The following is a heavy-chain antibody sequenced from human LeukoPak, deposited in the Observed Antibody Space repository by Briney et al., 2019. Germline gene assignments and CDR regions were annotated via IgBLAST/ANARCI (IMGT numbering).Heavy chain of an antibody. D-gene: IGHD6-13*01. CDR2: ISNDGNNK. J-gene: IGHJ4*02. Sequence: GGSLRLSCAASGFTFSSYGMHWVRQAPGKGLEWVAVISNDGNNKYYADSMKGRFTISRDNSKNTLYLQMNSLRAEDTAVYYCARGGSGSFQLDFEYWGQGTLVTVSS. V-gene: IGHV3-30*03. CDR1: GFTFSSYG. CDR3: ARGGSGSFQLDFEY.